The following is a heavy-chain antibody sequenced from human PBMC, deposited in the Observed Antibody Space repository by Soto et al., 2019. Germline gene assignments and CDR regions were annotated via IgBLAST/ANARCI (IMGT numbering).Heavy chain of an antibody. CDR1: GGSISSGDYY. J-gene: IGHJ4*02. D-gene: IGHD3-10*01. CDR2: IYYSGGT. Sequence: QVQLQESGPGLVKPSQTLSLTCTVSGGSISSGDYYWSWIRQHPGKGLEWIGYIYYSGGTYYNPSLKSRVTISVDTSKNQLSLKLSAVTAADAAVYYCARGAAWRVRGVIIRYFDFWGQGTLVTVSS. V-gene: IGHV4-31*03. CDR3: ARGAAWRVRGVIIRYFDF.